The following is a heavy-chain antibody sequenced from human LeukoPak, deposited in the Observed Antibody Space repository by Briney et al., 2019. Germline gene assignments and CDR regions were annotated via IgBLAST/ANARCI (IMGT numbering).Heavy chain of an antibody. Sequence: SVKVSCKASGGTFSSFAISWVRQAPGQGLEWMGGITPIFRTVNYAQKFQGRVTITADESTRTAYMELSSLRSEDTAVYYCARGDGSGYYYEVWGQGTLVTVSS. CDR2: ITPIFRTV. CDR1: GGTFSSFA. CDR3: ARGDGSGYYYEV. V-gene: IGHV1-69*13. J-gene: IGHJ4*02. D-gene: IGHD3-22*01.